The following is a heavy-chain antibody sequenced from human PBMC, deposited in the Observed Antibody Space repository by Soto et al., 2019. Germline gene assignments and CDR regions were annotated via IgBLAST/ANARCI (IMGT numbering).Heavy chain of an antibody. J-gene: IGHJ4*02. CDR1: GGSFSGYY. V-gene: IGHV4-34*01. CDR3: ARGSELLWFGELITYYFDY. Sequence: QVQLQQWGAGLLKPSETLSLTCAVYGGSFSGYYWSWIRQPPGKGLEWIGEINHSGSTNYNPSLKIRVTISVDTSKNQFSLKLSSVTAADTAVYYCARGSELLWFGELITYYFDYWGQGTLVTVSS. CDR2: INHSGST. D-gene: IGHD3-10*01.